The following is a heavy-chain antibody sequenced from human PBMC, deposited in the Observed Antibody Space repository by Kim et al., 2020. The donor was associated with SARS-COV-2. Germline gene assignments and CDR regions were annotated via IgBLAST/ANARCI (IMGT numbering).Heavy chain of an antibody. D-gene: IGHD3-10*01. CDR2: ISGSGGDT. CDR1: GLTFSSFA. J-gene: IGHJ4*02. Sequence: GGSLRLSCAASGLTFSSFAMSWVRQAPGKGLEWVSTISGSGGDTYYADSVKGRFSISRDNSKTTLFLQMNSLRAEDTALYYCAKDLTFSGKYFLGNWGQGTLVTVSS. V-gene: IGHV3-23*01. CDR3: AKDLTFSGKYFLGN.